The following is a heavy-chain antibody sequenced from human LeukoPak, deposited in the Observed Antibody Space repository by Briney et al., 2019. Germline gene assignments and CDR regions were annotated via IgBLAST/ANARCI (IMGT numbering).Heavy chain of an antibody. D-gene: IGHD4-17*01. V-gene: IGHV1-46*01. J-gene: IGHJ6*03. Sequence: ASVKVSCKASGYTFTCYYMHWERHAPGQGLEWMGIINPSGGSTSYAQKFQGRVTMTRDMSTSTVYMELSSLRSEDTAVYYCARELRRDMDVWGKGTTVTVSS. CDR3: ARELRRDMDV. CDR1: GYTFTCYY. CDR2: INPSGGST.